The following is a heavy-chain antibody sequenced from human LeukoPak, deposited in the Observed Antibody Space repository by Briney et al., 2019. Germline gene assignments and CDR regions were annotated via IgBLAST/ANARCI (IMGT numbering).Heavy chain of an antibody. Sequence: PGGSLRLSCAASGFTFSSYWMHWVRQAPGKGLEWVSFIYSDNTHYSDSVKGRFTISRDNSKNTLYLQMNSLRAEDTAVYYCASRMGGYNAPYYFDYWGQGTLVTVSS. V-gene: IGHV3-53*01. J-gene: IGHJ4*02. CDR3: ASRMGGYNAPYYFDY. CDR2: IYSDNT. CDR1: GFTFSSYW. D-gene: IGHD5-24*01.